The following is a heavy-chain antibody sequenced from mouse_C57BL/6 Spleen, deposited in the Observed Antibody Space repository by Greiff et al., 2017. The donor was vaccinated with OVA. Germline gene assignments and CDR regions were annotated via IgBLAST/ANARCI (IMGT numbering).Heavy chain of an antibody. Sequence: EVQVVESGGGLVQSGRSLRLSCATSGFTFSDFYMEWVRQAPGKGLEWIAASSNKANDYTTEYSASVKGRFIVSRDTSQSILYLQMNALRAEDTAIYYCARDGPSAMDDWGQGTSVTVSS. V-gene: IGHV7-1*01. CDR2: SSNKANDYTT. CDR3: ARDGPSAMDD. J-gene: IGHJ4*01. CDR1: GFTFSDFY.